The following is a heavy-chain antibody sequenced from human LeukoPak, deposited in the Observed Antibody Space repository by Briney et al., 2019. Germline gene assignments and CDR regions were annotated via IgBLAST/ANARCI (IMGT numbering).Heavy chain of an antibody. Sequence: SETLSLTCAVYGGSFSGYYWSRIRQPPGKGLEWIGEINHSGSTNYNPSLKSRVTISVDTSKNQFSLKLSSVTAADTAVYYCASSDPQLLWFGELSDTYGMDVWGQGTTVTVSS. V-gene: IGHV4-34*01. D-gene: IGHD3-10*01. CDR3: ASSDPQLLWFGELSDTYGMDV. CDR1: GGSFSGYY. CDR2: INHSGST. J-gene: IGHJ6*02.